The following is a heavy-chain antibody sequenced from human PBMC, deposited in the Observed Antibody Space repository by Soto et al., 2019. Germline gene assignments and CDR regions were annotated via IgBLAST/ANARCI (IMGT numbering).Heavy chain of an antibody. CDR2: IIPILGIA. Sequence: QVQLVQSGAEVKKPGSSVKVSCKASGGTFSSYTISWVRQAPGQGLEWMGRIIPILGIANYAQMIQGRVTITADKSTSTAYMELSSLGSEDTAVYYCATMDPWYSSSWYDYWGQGTLVTVSS. CDR3: ATMDPWYSSSWYDY. CDR1: GGTFSSYT. D-gene: IGHD6-13*01. V-gene: IGHV1-69*02. J-gene: IGHJ4*02.